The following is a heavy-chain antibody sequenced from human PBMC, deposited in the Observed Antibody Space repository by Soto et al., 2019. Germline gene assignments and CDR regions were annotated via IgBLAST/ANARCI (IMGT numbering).Heavy chain of an antibody. CDR3: CGGQYYFDY. V-gene: IGHV3-30*03. CDR2: ISYDGSNK. Sequence: QVQLVESGGGVVQPGRSLRLSCAASGFPFTTYGMHWVREGPGKGLEWVAVISYDGSNKYYADSVKGRFTISRDNSKNTLYLQMNSLRPEDTALYYRCGGQYYFDYRGQGTLVTVSS. J-gene: IGHJ4*02. CDR1: GFPFTTYG. D-gene: IGHD3-10*01.